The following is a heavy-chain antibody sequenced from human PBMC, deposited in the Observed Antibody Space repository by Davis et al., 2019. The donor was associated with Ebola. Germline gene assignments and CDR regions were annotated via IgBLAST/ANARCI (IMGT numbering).Heavy chain of an antibody. CDR1: GYTFTGYY. V-gene: IGHV1-2*04. D-gene: IGHD6-19*01. J-gene: IGHJ6*02. Sequence: AASVKVSCKASGYTFTGYYMHWVRQAPGQGLEWMGWINPNSGGTNYAQKFQGWVTMTRDTSISTAYMELSRLRSDDTAVYYCARNGVAGWYGMDVWGQGTTVTVSS. CDR3: ARNGVAGWYGMDV. CDR2: INPNSGGT.